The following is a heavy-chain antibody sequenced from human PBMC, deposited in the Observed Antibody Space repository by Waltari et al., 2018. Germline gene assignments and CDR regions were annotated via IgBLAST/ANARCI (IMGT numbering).Heavy chain of an antibody. Sequence: MGVVPQTPGNGLEWMGSIYPGNSETTYSPSFQGHVTISVDKSISTAYLQWSSLKASDTAMYYCARRRYCTGISCYSGSAAWFDPWGQGTLVTVSS. V-gene: IGHV5-51*01. D-gene: IGHD2-15*01. J-gene: IGHJ5*02. CDR2: IYPGNSET. CDR3: ARRRYCTGISCYSGSAAWFDP.